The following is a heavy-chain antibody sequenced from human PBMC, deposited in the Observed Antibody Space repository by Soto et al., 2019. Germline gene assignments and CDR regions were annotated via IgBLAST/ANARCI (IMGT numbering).Heavy chain of an antibody. CDR1: GYTFTSYA. V-gene: IGHV1-3*01. Sequence: ASVKVSCKASGYTFTSYAMHWVRQAPGQRLEWMGWINAGNGNTKYSQKFQGRVTITRDTSASTAYMELSSLRSEATAVYYCARDPYCSGGSCYSVGMDVWGQGTTVTVSS. CDR2: INAGNGNT. J-gene: IGHJ6*02. D-gene: IGHD2-15*01. CDR3: ARDPYCSGGSCYSVGMDV.